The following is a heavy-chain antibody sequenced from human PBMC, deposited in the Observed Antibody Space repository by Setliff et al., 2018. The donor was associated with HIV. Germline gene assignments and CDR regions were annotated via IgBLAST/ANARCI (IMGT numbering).Heavy chain of an antibody. V-gene: IGHV3-7*01. J-gene: IGHJ6*02. Sequence: PGGSLRLSCAASGFRFSVYSMHWVRQAPGKGLEWLSYITGSEKNYVDSVKGRFTISRDNAKNSMDLQMNSLRAEDTAIYYCARKLRPGHGVDVWGQGTTVTV. D-gene: IGHD3-10*01. CDR2: ITGSEK. CDR3: ARKLRPGHGVDV. CDR1: GFRFSVYS.